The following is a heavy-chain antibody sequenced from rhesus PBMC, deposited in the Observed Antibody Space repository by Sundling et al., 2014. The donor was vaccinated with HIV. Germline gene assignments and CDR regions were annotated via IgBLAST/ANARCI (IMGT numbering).Heavy chain of an antibody. D-gene: IGHD1-44*01. Sequence: QLQLQESGPGLLKPSETLSLTCAVSGGSISSYWWSWIRQPPGKGLEWIGEINGNSGSTDYNPSLKSRVTISTDTSKNQFSLRLTSVTAADTAVYYCARGLGNFDYWGQGVLVTVSS. CDR2: INGNSGST. J-gene: IGHJ4*01. CDR1: GGSISSYW. V-gene: IGHV4-80*01. CDR3: ARGLGNFDY.